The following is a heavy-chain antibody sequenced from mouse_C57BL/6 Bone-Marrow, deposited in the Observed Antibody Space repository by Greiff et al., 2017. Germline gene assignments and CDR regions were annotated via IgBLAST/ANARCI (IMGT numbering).Heavy chain of an antibody. J-gene: IGHJ3*01. CDR2: IWRGGST. Sequence: VQLQQSGPGLVQPSQSLSITCKVSGFSLTSYGVHWVRQSPGKGLEWLGVIWRGGSTDYNAAFMSRLSSTKDNSKRQVFFKMNSLQADDTAIYYCAKSERVAYWGKGTLVTVAA. CDR1: GFSLTSYG. CDR3: AKSERVAY. V-gene: IGHV2-5*01.